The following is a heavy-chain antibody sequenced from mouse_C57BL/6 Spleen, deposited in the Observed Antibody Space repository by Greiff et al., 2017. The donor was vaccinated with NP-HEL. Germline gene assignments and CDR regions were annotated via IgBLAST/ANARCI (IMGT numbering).Heavy chain of an antibody. Sequence: EVKLMESGGGLVKPGGSLKLSCAASGFIFSSYAMSWVRQTPEKRLEWVATISDGASYTYYPDNVKGRFTISRDNAKNNLYLQRSKLKSEDTAMYYCARDTTVVATGDYFDYWGQGTTLTVSS. V-gene: IGHV5-4*01. J-gene: IGHJ2*01. D-gene: IGHD1-1*01. CDR1: GFIFSSYA. CDR2: ISDGASYT. CDR3: ARDTTVVATGDYFDY.